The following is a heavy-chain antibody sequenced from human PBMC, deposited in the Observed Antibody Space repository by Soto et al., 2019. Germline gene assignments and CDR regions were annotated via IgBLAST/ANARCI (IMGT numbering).Heavy chain of an antibody. V-gene: IGHV1-8*01. D-gene: IGHD4-4*01. Sequence: ASVKVSCKASGYTFTSYDINWVRQATGQGLEWMGWMNPNSGNTGHAQKFQGRVTMTRNTSISTAYMELSSLRSEDTAVYYCARGKRKFSGSVLYSNYVWPYYFDYCGQGSLVTVSS. CDR1: GYTFTSYD. CDR2: MNPNSGNT. J-gene: IGHJ4*02. CDR3: ARGKRKFSGSVLYSNYVWPYYFDY.